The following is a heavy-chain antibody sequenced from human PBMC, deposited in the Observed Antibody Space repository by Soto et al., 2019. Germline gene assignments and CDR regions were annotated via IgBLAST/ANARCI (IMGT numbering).Heavy chain of an antibody. J-gene: IGHJ6*02. Sequence: PGESLKISCQASGFSFNNYWIAWVRQMPGKGLEWMGMIYPGDSDTRYSPSFQGQVTFSADKSINTAYMQWSALRASDTGFYYCARPSGQVTRSTYHGMDVWGQGTTVTVSS. CDR1: GFSFNNYW. D-gene: IGHD2-21*02. V-gene: IGHV5-51*01. CDR2: IYPGDSDT. CDR3: ARPSGQVTRSTYHGMDV.